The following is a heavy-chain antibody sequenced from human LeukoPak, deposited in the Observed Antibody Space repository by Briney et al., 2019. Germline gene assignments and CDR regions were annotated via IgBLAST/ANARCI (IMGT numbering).Heavy chain of an antibody. V-gene: IGHV3-23*01. CDR2: ISESGGNT. Sequence: SGGSLRLSCAASGFTFSSYAMNWVRQAPGKGLEWVSGISESGGNTFYADSVKGRFTISRDNSKNTLFLQMNSLRAEDTAVYYCAVSARVERVWHYFNYWGQGTLVTVSS. CDR3: AVSARVERVWHYFNY. J-gene: IGHJ4*02. D-gene: IGHD6-6*01. CDR1: GFTFSSYA.